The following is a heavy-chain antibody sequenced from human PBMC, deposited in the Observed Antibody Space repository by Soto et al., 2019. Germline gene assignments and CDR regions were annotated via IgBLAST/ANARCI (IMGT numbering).Heavy chain of an antibody. CDR2: IGSNGGST. D-gene: IGHD2-2*01. CDR3: AKRHCSRTSCIPPGPQHYHGMDV. V-gene: IGHV3-23*01. Sequence: PGGSLRLSCAASGFTFSIYAMNWVRQAPGKGLEWVSGIGSNGGSTYYADSVKGRFTSSRDNSKNTLYLQMNSLRAEDTAVYFCAKRHCSRTSCIPPGPQHYHGMDVWGQGTTVTVSS. CDR1: GFTFSIYA. J-gene: IGHJ6*02.